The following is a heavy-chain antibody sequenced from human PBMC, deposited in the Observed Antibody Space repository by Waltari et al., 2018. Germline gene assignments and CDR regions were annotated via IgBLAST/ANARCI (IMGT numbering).Heavy chain of an antibody. V-gene: IGHV4-34*01. CDR3: ARQFSSGWYSEY. CDR2: INHSGST. Sequence: QVQLQQWGAGLLKPSETLSLTCAVYGGSFSGYYWSWIRQSPGKGLEWCGEINHSGSTNYNPSLKSRVTISVDTSKNQFSLKVSSVTAADTAVYYCARQFSSGWYSEYWGQGTLVTVSS. CDR1: GGSFSGYY. D-gene: IGHD6-19*01. J-gene: IGHJ4*02.